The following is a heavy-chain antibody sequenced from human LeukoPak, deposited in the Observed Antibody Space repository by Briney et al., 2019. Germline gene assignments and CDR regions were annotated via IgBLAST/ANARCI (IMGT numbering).Heavy chain of an antibody. CDR2: ISPDGDRT. J-gene: IGHJ4*02. V-gene: IGHV3-23*01. Sequence: PGGSLRLSCAASGFTFSTYVITRVRQGPGKGLEGVSAISPDGDRTYYAISVSGRFTISKDNSKDTVYLQINGLRVEDTAVYYCAREQTGTRGWYTVDYWGQGTLVTVSS. CDR1: GFTFSTYV. D-gene: IGHD6-19*01. CDR3: AREQTGTRGWYTVDY.